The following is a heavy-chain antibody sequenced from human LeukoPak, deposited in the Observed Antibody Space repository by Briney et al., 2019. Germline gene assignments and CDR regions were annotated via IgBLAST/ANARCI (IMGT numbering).Heavy chain of an antibody. Sequence: TPSETLSLTCTVSGGSISSGGYYWSWIRQHPGKGLEWIGYIYYSGSTYYNPSLKSRVTISVDTSKNQFSLKLSSVTAADTAVYYCARGRITMVRGVRNNWFDPWGQGTLVTVSS. CDR2: IYYSGST. D-gene: IGHD3-10*01. J-gene: IGHJ5*02. V-gene: IGHV4-31*03. CDR3: ARGRITMVRGVRNNWFDP. CDR1: GGSISSGGYY.